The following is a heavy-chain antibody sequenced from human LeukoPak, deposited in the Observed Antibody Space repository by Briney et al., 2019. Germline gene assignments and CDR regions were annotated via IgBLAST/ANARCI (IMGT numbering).Heavy chain of an antibody. D-gene: IGHD4-23*01. Sequence: SETLSLTCAVYGDSFSGYYWSWIRQPPGKGLEWIGEINHSGSTNYKPSLKSRVTMSVDTSKNQFSLRLTSVTAADTAMYYCARRPRNNENYDGPSGLDYWGQGTLVTVSS. CDR2: INHSGST. J-gene: IGHJ4*02. V-gene: IGHV4-34*01. CDR1: GDSFSGYY. CDR3: ARRPRNNENYDGPSGLDY.